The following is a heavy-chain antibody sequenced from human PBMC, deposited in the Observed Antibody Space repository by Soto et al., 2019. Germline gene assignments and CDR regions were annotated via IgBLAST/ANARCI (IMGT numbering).Heavy chain of an antibody. CDR2: IIPIFGTA. V-gene: IGHV1-69*01. D-gene: IGHD2-15*01. CDR3: ASRVLAAQNWFDP. Sequence: QVQLVQSGAEVKKPGSSVKVSCKASGGTFSSYAISWVRQAPGQGLEWMGGIIPIFGTANYAHKFQGRVTISADESTSTAYMELSSLRSEDTAVYYCASRVLAAQNWFDPWGQGTLVTVSS. J-gene: IGHJ5*02. CDR1: GGTFSSYA.